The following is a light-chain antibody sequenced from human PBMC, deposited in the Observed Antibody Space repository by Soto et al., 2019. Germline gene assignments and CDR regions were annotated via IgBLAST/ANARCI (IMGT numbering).Light chain of an antibody. CDR3: QQDARWPLT. CDR2: DAS. CDR1: QSISNN. V-gene: IGKV3D-15*01. Sequence: IVLTQSPATLSVSPGERATLSCRASQSISNNLAWYQQKPGQAPRLLILDASTRAPGIPGRFRGSGSGTEFTLTISSLQSEDSAVYYCQQDARWPLTFGGGTKVEI. J-gene: IGKJ4*01.